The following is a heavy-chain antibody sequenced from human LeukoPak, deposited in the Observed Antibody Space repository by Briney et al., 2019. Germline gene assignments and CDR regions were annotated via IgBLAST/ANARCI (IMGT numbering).Heavy chain of an antibody. J-gene: IGHJ4*02. V-gene: IGHV3-7*01. D-gene: IGHD1-26*01. Sequence: PGGSLRLSCEASGFTFTSYWMAWVRQAPGKGLEWVANIAQDGAEAVYADSVRGRFSISRDNAKNSLHLQMNNLRAEDTAVYYCSNGIYRDSYWGQGTQVTVSS. CDR2: IAQDGAEA. CDR3: SNGIYRDSY. CDR1: GFTFTSYW.